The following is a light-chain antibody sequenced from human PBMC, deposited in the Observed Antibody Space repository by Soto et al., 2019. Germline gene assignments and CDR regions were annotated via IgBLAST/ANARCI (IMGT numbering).Light chain of an antibody. V-gene: IGLV2-14*01. CDR3: SSYTTTDPYV. CDR1: SSDVGAYDY. CDR2: EVS. Sequence: QSALTQPASVSGSPGQSITISCTGTSSDVGAYDYVPWYQQHPGKAPKYLIYEVSNRPSGVSDRFSGSKSGTTASLTISGLQAEDEADYYCSSYTTTDPYVFGTGTKVTVL. J-gene: IGLJ1*01.